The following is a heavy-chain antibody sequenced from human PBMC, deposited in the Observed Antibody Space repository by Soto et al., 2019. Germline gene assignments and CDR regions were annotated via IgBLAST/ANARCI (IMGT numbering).Heavy chain of an antibody. D-gene: IGHD2-21*02. CDR1: GFIVSSNY. V-gene: IGHV3-53*04. Sequence: EVQLVESGGGLVQPGGSLRLSCAASGFIVSSNYMTWVRQAPGKGLEWVSIMYSGGTTYYEESVKGRFTISRHISKNTLDLQMNTLRFEDTAVYYCARVAGDDPLDIWGPGTMVTVSS. CDR3: ARVAGDDPLDI. CDR2: MYSGGTT. J-gene: IGHJ3*02.